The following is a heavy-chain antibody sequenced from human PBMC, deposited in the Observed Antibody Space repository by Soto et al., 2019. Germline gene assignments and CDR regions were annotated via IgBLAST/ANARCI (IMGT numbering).Heavy chain of an antibody. Sequence: GASVKVSCKASGYTFTSYGISWVRQAPGQGLEWMGWISAYNGNTNYAQKLQGRVTMTTDTSTSTAYMELRSLRSDDTAVYYCARDTSWPGWSDNWFDPWGQGTLVTVSS. CDR1: GYTFTSYG. V-gene: IGHV1-18*01. CDR3: ARDTSWPGWSDNWFDP. D-gene: IGHD2-8*01. J-gene: IGHJ5*02. CDR2: ISAYNGNT.